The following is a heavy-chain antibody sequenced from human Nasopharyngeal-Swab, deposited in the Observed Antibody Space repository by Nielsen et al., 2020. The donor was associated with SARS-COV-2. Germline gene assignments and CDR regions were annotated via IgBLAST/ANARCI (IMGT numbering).Heavy chain of an antibody. CDR3: ARDLDSSSWYPYYFDY. CDR2: TYYRSKWYN. Sequence: WIRQSPSRGLEWLGRTYYRSKWYNDYAVSVRRRITINPDTFKNQFSLQLNSVTPEDTAVYYCARDLDSSSWYPYYFDYWGQGALVTVSS. V-gene: IGHV6-1*01. J-gene: IGHJ4*02. D-gene: IGHD6-13*01.